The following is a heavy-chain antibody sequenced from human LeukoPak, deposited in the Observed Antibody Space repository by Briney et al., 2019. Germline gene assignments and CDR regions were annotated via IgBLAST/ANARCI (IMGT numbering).Heavy chain of an antibody. J-gene: IGHJ4*02. CDR2: IIPIFGTA. Sequence: GASVKVSCKASGYTFTSYGISWVRQAPGQGLEWMGGIIPIFGTANYAQKFQGRVTITADESTSTAYMELSSLRSEDTAVYYCATAGYSSSWYLDYWGQGTLVTVSS. CDR1: GYTFTSYG. V-gene: IGHV1-69*13. CDR3: ATAGYSSSWYLDY. D-gene: IGHD6-13*01.